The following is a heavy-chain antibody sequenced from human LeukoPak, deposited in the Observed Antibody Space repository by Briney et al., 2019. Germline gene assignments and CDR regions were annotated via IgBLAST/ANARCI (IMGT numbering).Heavy chain of an antibody. D-gene: IGHD5-24*01. CDR1: GFTVSSNY. J-gene: IGHJ4*02. CDR2: IYSGGST. CDR3: ARVPDGYNSIYFDY. V-gene: IGHV3-53*04. Sequence: GGSLRLSCAASGFTVSSNYMSWVRQAPGKGLEWVSVIYSGGSTYYADSVKGRFTISRHNSKNTLYLQMNSLRAEDTAVYYCARVPDGYNSIYFDYWGQGTLVTVSS.